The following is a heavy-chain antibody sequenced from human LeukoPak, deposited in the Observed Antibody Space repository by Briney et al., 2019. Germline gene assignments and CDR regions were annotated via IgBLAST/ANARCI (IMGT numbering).Heavy chain of an antibody. V-gene: IGHV3-30-3*01. J-gene: IGHJ4*02. CDR2: ISYDGSDK. CDR1: GFTFSSYA. CDR3: ARPYNSGWYGDFDY. D-gene: IGHD6-19*01. Sequence: GGSLRLSCAASGFTFSSYAMHLVRQAPGKGLEWVAVISYDGSDKYYADSVKGRFTISRDNSKNTLYLQMNSLRAEDTAVYYCARPYNSGWYGDFDYWGQGTLVTVSS.